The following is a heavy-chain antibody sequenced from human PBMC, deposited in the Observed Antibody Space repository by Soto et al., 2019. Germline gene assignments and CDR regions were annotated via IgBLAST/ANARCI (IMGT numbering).Heavy chain of an antibody. Sequence: QVQLQESGPGLVKPSQTLSLTCTVSGGSISSGGYYWSWIRQHPGKGLEWIGYIYYSGSTYYNPSLKSRVTISVDTSKNQFSLKLSSVTAADTAVYYCARDQGARRVVVPAAMSKTRYYYYGMDVWGQGTTVTVSS. CDR3: ARDQGARRVVVPAAMSKTRYYYYGMDV. CDR1: GGSISSGGYY. J-gene: IGHJ6*02. CDR2: IYYSGST. V-gene: IGHV4-31*03. D-gene: IGHD2-2*01.